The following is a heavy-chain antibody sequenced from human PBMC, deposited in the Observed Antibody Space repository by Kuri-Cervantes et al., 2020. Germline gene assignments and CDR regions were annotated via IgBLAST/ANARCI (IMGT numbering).Heavy chain of an antibody. Sequence: LSLTCAASGFTFSSYWMHWVRQAPGKGLVWVSRINSDGSSTSYADSVKGRFTISRDNAKNSLYLQMNSLRAEDTALYHCARTVAVAGVFLGGWFDPWGQGTLVTVSS. CDR2: INSDGSST. CDR1: GFTFSSYW. D-gene: IGHD6-19*01. J-gene: IGHJ5*02. CDR3: ARTVAVAGVFLGGWFDP. V-gene: IGHV3-74*01.